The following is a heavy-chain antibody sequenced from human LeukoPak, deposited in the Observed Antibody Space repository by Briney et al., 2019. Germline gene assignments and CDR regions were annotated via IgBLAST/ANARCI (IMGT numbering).Heavy chain of an antibody. V-gene: IGHV4-39*07. D-gene: IGHD1-26*01. J-gene: IGHJ4*02. CDR1: GGSISSSNYF. CDR3: ARDGRFPPEVLPRYFDY. Sequence: SETLSLTCTVSGGSISSSNYFWDWIRQSPGKGLEWIGTIYYSGTTYYNPSLKSRVTISIDMSKNHFSLNLNSVTAADTAVYYCARDGRFPPEVLPRYFDYWGQGTLVTVSS. CDR2: IYYSGTT.